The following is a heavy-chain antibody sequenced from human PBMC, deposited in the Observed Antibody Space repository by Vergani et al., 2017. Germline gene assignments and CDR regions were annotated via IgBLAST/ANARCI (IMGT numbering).Heavy chain of an antibody. D-gene: IGHD2-2*03. CDR3: ARVDPSYDNYGMDV. CDR2: ISSSSSTI. V-gene: IGHV3-48*01. CDR1: GFTFSSYS. Sequence: EVQLVESGGGLVQPGGSLRLSCAASGFTFSSYSMNWVRQAPGKGLEWVSYISSSSSTIYYADSVKGRFTISRDNAKNSLYLQMNSLRAEDTAVYYCARVDPSYDNYGMDVWGQGTTVTVSS. J-gene: IGHJ6*02.